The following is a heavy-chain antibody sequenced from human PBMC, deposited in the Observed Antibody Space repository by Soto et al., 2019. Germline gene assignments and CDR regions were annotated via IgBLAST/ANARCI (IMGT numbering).Heavy chain of an antibody. V-gene: IGHV4-39*01. J-gene: IGHJ4*02. CDR1: GGSISSSSYY. D-gene: IGHD6-19*01. CDR3: ARQGVIAVAGTTGGSYYFAY. CDR2: IYYSGST. Sequence: SETLSLTCTVSGGSISSSSYYWGWIHQPPGKGLEWIGSIYYSGSTYYNPSLKSRVTISVDTSKNQFSLKLSSVTAADTAVYYFARQGVIAVAGTTGGSYYFAYWGQGTLVTVSS.